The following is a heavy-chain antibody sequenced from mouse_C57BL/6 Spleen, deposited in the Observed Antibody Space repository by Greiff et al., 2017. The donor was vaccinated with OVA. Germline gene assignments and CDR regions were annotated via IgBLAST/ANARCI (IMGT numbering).Heavy chain of an antibody. V-gene: IGHV1-81*01. CDR2: IYPRSGNT. J-gene: IGHJ1*03. D-gene: IGHD4-1*01. CDR1: GYTFTSYG. Sequence: VQLQQSGAELARPGASVKLSCKASGYTFTSYGISWVKQRTGQGLEWIGEIYPRSGNTYYNEKFKGKATLTADKSSSTAYMELRSLTSEDSAVYFCARGGTGTWYFDVWGTGTTVTVAS. CDR3: ARGGTGTWYFDV.